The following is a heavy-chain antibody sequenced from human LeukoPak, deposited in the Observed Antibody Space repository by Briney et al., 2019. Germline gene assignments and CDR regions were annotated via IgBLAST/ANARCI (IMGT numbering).Heavy chain of an antibody. CDR3: ARDPTAYYDSSGYYLNTIDF. J-gene: IGHJ4*02. V-gene: IGHV3-33*01. CDR2: IWYDGSRK. CDR1: GFAFSSYG. D-gene: IGHD3-22*01. Sequence: GGSLRLSCAASGFAFSSYGMHWVRQAPGKGLEWVAVIWYDGSRKYYGESVKGRFTISRDNSKNTLYLQMNSLRAEDTAVYYCARDPTAYYDSSGYYLNTIDFWGQGTLVTVSS.